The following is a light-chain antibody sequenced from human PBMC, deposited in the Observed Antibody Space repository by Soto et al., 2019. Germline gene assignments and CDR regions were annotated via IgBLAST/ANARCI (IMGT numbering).Light chain of an antibody. V-gene: IGKV1-39*01. CDR2: AAS. Sequence: DIQMTQSPSSLSASVGDRVTITCRASQSISSFVNWYQQKPGKAPNLLIYAASRLQSGVPSRFSGSGAGTDFTLTISSLLPEDFATYYCQQDYSPPRTFGGGTKVEVK. CDR1: QSISSF. J-gene: IGKJ4*01. CDR3: QQDYSPPRT.